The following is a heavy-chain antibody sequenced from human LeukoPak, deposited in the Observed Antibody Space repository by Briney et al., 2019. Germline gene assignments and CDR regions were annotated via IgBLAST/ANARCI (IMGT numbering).Heavy chain of an antibody. D-gene: IGHD3-16*02. Sequence: SETLSLTCAVSGGSISSGGYSWSWIRQPPGKGLEWIGYIYHSGSTYYNPSLKSRVTISVDRSKNQFSLKLSSVTAADTAVYYCARDERHVWGSYRSPSHADWGQGTLVTVSS. J-gene: IGHJ4*02. V-gene: IGHV4-30-2*01. CDR3: ARDERHVWGSYRSPSHAD. CDR1: GGSISSGGYS. CDR2: IYHSGST.